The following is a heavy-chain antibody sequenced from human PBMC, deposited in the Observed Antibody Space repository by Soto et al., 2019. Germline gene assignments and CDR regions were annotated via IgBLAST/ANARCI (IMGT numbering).Heavy chain of an antibody. CDR1: GFTFSSYA. CDR2: ISGSGGST. J-gene: IGHJ4*02. Sequence: PGGSLRLSCAASGFTFSSYAMSWVRQAPGKGLEWVSAISGSGGSTYYADSGKGRFTISRDNSKNTLYLQMNSLRAEDTAVYYCAKEGYYYDSSGYIFDYWGQGTLVTVSS. CDR3: AKEGYYYDSSGYIFDY. D-gene: IGHD3-22*01. V-gene: IGHV3-23*01.